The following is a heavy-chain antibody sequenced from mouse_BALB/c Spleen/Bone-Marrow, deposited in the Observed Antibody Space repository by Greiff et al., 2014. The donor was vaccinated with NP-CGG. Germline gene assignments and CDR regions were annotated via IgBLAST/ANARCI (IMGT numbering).Heavy chain of an antibody. CDR1: GYLFTGYY. CDR3: ARQLYGNYAY. V-gene: IGHV1S30*01. J-gene: IGHJ3*01. D-gene: IGHD2-10*02. CDR2: INPYNGGT. Sequence: VQLKQSGPELVKPGPSVKISCKASGYLFTGYYMHWVKQSHGKSLEWIGEINPYNGGTSYNQKFKGKATLTVDTSSSTAFMELHSLTSEDSLVYYCARQLYGNYAYWGQGTLVTVSA.